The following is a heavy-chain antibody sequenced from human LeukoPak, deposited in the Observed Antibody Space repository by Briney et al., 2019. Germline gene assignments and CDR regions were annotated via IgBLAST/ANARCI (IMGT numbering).Heavy chain of an antibody. V-gene: IGHV1-8*01. CDR2: MNPKSGNT. CDR3: ARVSDGGTPPSHDY. Sequence: ASVKVSCKASGYTFSSYDIHWVRQARGQGVEWMGWMNPKSGNTEYAQNFQGRVTMNRNTSISTASLELSSLRSEDTAVYYCARVSDGGTPPSHDYWGQGTLVTVSS. J-gene: IGHJ4*02. CDR1: GYTFSSYD. D-gene: IGHD4-23*01.